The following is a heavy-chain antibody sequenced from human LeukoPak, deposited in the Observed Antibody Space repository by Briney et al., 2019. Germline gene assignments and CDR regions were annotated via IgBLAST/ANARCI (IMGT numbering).Heavy chain of an antibody. CDR1: GGSISSYY. D-gene: IGHD3-10*01. J-gene: IGHJ4*02. V-gene: IGHV4-59*01. Sequence: SETLSLTRTVSGGSISSYYWSWIRQPPGKGLEWIGYIYYSGSTNYNPSLKSRVTISVDTSKNQFSLKLSSVTAADTAVYYCARGVGELLYERYYFDYWGQGTLVTVSS. CDR2: IYYSGST. CDR3: ARGVGELLYERYYFDY.